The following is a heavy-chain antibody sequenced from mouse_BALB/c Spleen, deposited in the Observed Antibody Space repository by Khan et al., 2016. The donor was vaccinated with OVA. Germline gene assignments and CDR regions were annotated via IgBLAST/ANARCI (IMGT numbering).Heavy chain of an antibody. J-gene: IGHJ2*01. CDR2: INPYNDGT. CDR3: ARDTTWDYFDY. CDR1: GYTFTSYV. Sequence: VQLQQSGPELVKPGASVKMSCKAAGYTFTSYVMHWVKQKPGQGLEWIGYINPYNDGTKYNEKFKGKATLTSDKSSSTAYMELSSLTSEDSAVYYCARDTTWDYFDYWGQGTTLTVSS. V-gene: IGHV1S136*01. D-gene: IGHD1-1*01.